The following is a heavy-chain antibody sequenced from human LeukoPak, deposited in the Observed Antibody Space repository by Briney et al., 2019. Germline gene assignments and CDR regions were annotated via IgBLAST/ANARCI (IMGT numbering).Heavy chain of an antibody. V-gene: IGHV3-7*01. D-gene: IGHD6-6*01. CDR2: IKLDGSEK. CDR1: GFTFSSYW. CDR3: ARGQSTPYSSSSYYFDY. J-gene: IGHJ4*02. Sequence: PGGSLRLSCAASGFTFSSYWMSWVRQAPGKGLEWVANIKLDGSEKYYVDSVKGRFTISRDNAKNSLYLQMNSLRAEDTAVYYCARGQSTPYSSSSYYFDYWGQGTLVTVSS.